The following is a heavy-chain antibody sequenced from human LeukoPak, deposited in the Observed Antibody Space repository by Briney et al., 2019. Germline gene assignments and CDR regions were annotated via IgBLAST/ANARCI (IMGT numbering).Heavy chain of an antibody. J-gene: IGHJ4*02. Sequence: PGGSLRLSCAASAFTVYNNYMRWVRQAPGKGLEFVSLIYSGGTTSYADSVKGRFTISRDNSKNTLYLQMNSLRVEDTAVYYCANSPTLGVWGQGTLVTVSS. CDR3: ANSPTLGV. CDR1: AFTVYNNY. V-gene: IGHV3-53*05. D-gene: IGHD3-16*01. CDR2: IYSGGTT.